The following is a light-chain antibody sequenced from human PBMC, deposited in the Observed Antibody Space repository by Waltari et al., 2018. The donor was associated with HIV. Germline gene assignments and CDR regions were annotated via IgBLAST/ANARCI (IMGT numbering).Light chain of an antibody. CDR3: CSYAGSPWM. J-gene: IGLJ3*02. CDR2: DVT. V-gene: IGLV2-11*01. Sequence: QSVLTQPRSLSGSPRQSVTISCTGTDADVCAYNYVSWYQQHPGKAPKLIIYDVTKRPSGLPDRFSGSKSGNTASLTISGLQAEDEADYYCCSYAGSPWMFGGGTRLTVL. CDR1: DADVCAYNY.